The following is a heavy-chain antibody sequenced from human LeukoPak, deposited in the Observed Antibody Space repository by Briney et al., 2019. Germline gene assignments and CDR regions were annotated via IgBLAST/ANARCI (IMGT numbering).Heavy chain of an antibody. CDR3: ARGYQYYDFWSGYDGPLGYYFDY. D-gene: IGHD3-3*01. V-gene: IGHV1-46*01. CDR2: INPSGGST. J-gene: IGHJ4*02. Sequence: ASVKVSCKASGYTFTSYYMHWVRQAPGQGLEWMGIINPSGGSTSYAQKFQGRVTMTRDMSTSTVYMELSSLRSEDTAVYYCARGYQYYDFWSGYDGPLGYYFDYWGQGTLVTVSS. CDR1: GYTFTSYY.